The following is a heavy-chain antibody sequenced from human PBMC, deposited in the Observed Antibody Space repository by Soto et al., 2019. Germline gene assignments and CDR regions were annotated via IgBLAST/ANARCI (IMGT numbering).Heavy chain of an antibody. J-gene: IGHJ6*02. Sequence: GGSLRLSCAASGFTFSSYSMNWVRQAPGKGLEWVSSISSSSSYIYYADSVKGRFTISRDNPKNSLYLQMNSLRAEDTAVYYCARVRGESDYDILTPGQAAGMDVWGQGTTVTVSS. D-gene: IGHD3-9*01. CDR2: ISSSSSYI. CDR1: GFTFSSYS. CDR3: ARVRGESDYDILTPGQAAGMDV. V-gene: IGHV3-21*01.